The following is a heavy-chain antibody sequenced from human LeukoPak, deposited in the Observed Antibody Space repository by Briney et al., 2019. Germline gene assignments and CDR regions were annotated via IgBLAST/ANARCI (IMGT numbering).Heavy chain of an antibody. J-gene: IGHJ4*02. Sequence: ASVKVSCKASGYTFTNYGISWVRQAPGQGLEWMGWISAYNANTNFAQKLQGRVTMTTDTSTSTAYMELRSLRSDDTAVYYCARDSLVRAVAGTDYWGQGTLVTVSS. V-gene: IGHV1-18*01. CDR2: ISAYNANT. D-gene: IGHD6-19*01. CDR1: GYTFTNYG. CDR3: ARDSLVRAVAGTDY.